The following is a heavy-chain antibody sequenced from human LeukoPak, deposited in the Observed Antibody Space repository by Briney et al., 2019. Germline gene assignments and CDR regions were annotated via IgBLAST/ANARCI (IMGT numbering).Heavy chain of an antibody. CDR1: GFTFSSYA. J-gene: IGHJ4*02. Sequence: PGGSLRLSCAASGFTFSSYAMSWVRQAPGKGLEWVSAISGSGGSTYYADSVKGRFTISRDNSKNTLYLQMNSLRAEDAAVYYCAKGGLAMVTPQNFDYWGQGTLVTVSS. D-gene: IGHD5-18*01. CDR3: AKGGLAMVTPQNFDY. V-gene: IGHV3-23*01. CDR2: ISGSGGST.